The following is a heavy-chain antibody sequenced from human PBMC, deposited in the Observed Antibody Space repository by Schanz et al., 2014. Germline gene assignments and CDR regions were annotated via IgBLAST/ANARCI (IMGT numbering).Heavy chain of an antibody. Sequence: QVQLVQSGAEVRKPGSSVKVSCKASGGTFSTYTISWVRQAPGQGLEWMGRIIPILGIANYAQKFQGRVTITADKSTFTAYMDVSSLRSEDTAVDYCARQPGRITVSGVVSNWFDPWGQGTLVTVSS. CDR3: ARQPGRITVSGVVSNWFDP. CDR1: GGTFSTYT. J-gene: IGHJ5*02. D-gene: IGHD3-3*01. CDR2: IIPILGIA. V-gene: IGHV1-69*02.